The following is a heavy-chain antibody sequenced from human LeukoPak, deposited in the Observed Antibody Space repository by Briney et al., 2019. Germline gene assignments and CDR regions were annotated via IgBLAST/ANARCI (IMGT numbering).Heavy chain of an antibody. CDR2: IYYSGST. J-gene: IGHJ3*02. CDR1: GDSFSSGDYY. D-gene: IGHD4-17*01. V-gene: IGHV4-30-4*01. CDR3: ARDRNYGDSTYDAFDI. Sequence: SETLSLTCTVSGDSFSSGDYYWSSIRQPPGKGLEWIGYIYYSGSTYYNPSLKSRVTISVDTSKNQFSLKVSSVTAADTAVYYCARDRNYGDSTYDAFDIWGQGTMVTVSS.